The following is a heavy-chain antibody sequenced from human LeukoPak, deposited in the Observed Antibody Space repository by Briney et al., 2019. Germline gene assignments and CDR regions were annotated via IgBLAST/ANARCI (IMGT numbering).Heavy chain of an antibody. CDR1: GYSISSDYY. CDR3: ARHVSMVRGVIKVFDY. CDR2: INHSGST. V-gene: IGHV4-38-2*02. Sequence: SETLSLTCTVSGYSISSDYYWGWIRQLPGKGLEWIGEINHSGSTNYNPSLKSRVTISVDTSKNQFSLKLSSVTAADTAVYYCARHVSMVRGVIKVFDYWGQGTLVTVSS. J-gene: IGHJ4*02. D-gene: IGHD3-10*01.